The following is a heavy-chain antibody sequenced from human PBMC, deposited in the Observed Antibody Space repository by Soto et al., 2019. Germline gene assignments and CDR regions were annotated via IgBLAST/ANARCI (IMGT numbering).Heavy chain of an antibody. V-gene: IGHV1-69*01. Sequence: SVKVVCKAAGGSFSSYAISWVRQAPGQGLEWMGGIIPIFGTANYAQKFQGRVTITADESTSTAYMELSSLRSEDTAVYYCARLEGITGTTSGWGQGTLVTVPS. CDR2: IIPIFGTA. CDR3: ARLEGITGTTSG. D-gene: IGHD1-7*01. J-gene: IGHJ4*02. CDR1: GGSFSSYA.